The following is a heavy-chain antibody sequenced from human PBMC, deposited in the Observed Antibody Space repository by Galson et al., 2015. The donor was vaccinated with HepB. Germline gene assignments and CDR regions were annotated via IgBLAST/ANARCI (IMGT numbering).Heavy chain of an antibody. J-gene: IGHJ4*02. D-gene: IGHD6-19*01. CDR3: AKDTAHSSGWYIFIR. V-gene: IGHV3-9*01. Sequence: SLRLSCAASGFTFDDYAMHWVRQAPGKGLEWVSGISWNSGSIGYADSVKGRFTISRDNAKNSLYLQMNSLRAEDTALYYCAKDTAHSSGWYIFIRWGQGTLVTVSS. CDR1: GFTFDDYA. CDR2: ISWNSGSI.